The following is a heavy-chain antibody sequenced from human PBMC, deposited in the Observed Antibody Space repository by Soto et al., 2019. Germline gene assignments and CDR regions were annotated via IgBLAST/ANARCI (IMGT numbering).Heavy chain of an antibody. J-gene: IGHJ4*02. CDR3: ARSPYYYDGVGYYTYFDD. CDR1: GGTFSSYA. CDR2: IIPVFGIA. Sequence: SVKVSCKASGGTFSSYAISWVRQAPGQGLEWMGGIIPVFGIANYAQKFQGRVTISADDFTTTAYMELSSLRSEDTAVFYCARSPYYYDGVGYYTYFDDWGQGTLVTVSS. V-gene: IGHV1-69*13. D-gene: IGHD3-22*01.